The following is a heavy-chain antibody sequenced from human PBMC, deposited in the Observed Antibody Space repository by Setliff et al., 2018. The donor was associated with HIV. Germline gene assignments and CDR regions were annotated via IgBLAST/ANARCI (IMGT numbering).Heavy chain of an antibody. Sequence: PGESLKLSCEASGFTVIDYALNWVRQAPGKGLEWVSSISSSGSYIYYAASLKGRFTITRDNARNSLYLEMSTLRAEDTALYYCARSRSTRDAFDTWGRGTMVTVSS. V-gene: IGHV3-21*01. CDR2: ISSSGSYI. D-gene: IGHD2-2*01. CDR3: ARSRSTRDAFDT. CDR1: GFTVIDYA. J-gene: IGHJ3*02.